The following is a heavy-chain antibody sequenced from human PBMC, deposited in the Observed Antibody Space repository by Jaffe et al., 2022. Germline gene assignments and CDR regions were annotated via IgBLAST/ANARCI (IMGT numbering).Heavy chain of an antibody. CDR1: GGTFSSYA. V-gene: IGHV1-69*01. CDR2: IIPIFGTA. D-gene: IGHD3-16*01. J-gene: IGHJ6*03. Sequence: QVQLVQSGAEVKKPGSSVKVSCKASGGTFSSYAISWVRQAPGQGLEWMGGIIPIFGTANYAQKFQGRVTITADESTSTAYMELSSLRSEDTAVYYCARATRTSHLGELLLRSYYMDVWGKGTTVTVSS. CDR3: ARATRTSHLGELLLRSYYMDV.